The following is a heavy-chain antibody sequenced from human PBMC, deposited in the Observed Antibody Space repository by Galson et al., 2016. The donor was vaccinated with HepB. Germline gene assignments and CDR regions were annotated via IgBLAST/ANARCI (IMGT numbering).Heavy chain of an antibody. V-gene: IGHV2-70*13. CDR3: ARTPYRGGAFDI. CDR2: IDWDDNT. CDR1: GFSLSTSGIC. J-gene: IGHJ3*02. D-gene: IGHD3-16*01. Sequence: PALVKPTQTLTLTCTFSGFSLSTSGICVSWIRQPPGEALEWLALIDWDDNTYYNTSLKTRLTISKDTSKNQVVLTMTNMDPVDTAMYYCARTPYRGGAFDIWGQGTMVTVSS.